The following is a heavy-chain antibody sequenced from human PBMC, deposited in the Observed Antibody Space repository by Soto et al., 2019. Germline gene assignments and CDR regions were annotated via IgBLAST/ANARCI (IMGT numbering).Heavy chain of an antibody. Sequence: QVQLQESGPGLVKPSQTLSLTCTVSGDSVSGGYYWSWVRQRPPKVLEWIGYVSTIGTPYYSPSLNSRISISIDTSKNQLSLEVRSVTAADTAVYYCARDRGSYGMDVWGQGTRVTVSS. CDR2: VSTIGTP. CDR3: ARDRGSYGMDV. J-gene: IGHJ6*02. V-gene: IGHV4-31*03. CDR1: GDSVSGGYY.